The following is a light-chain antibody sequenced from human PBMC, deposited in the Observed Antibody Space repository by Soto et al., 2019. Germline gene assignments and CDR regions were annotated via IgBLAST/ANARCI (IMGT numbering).Light chain of an antibody. Sequence: DIQMTQSPSTLSASVGDRVTITCRASQSISSWLAWYQQKPGKAPKLLIYKASSLESGVPSRFSGSGSGTEFTLTISILQPDDFATYYCQQYNSYPSMYTFGQGTKLEIK. CDR3: QQYNSYPSMYT. CDR1: QSISSW. CDR2: KAS. V-gene: IGKV1-5*03. J-gene: IGKJ2*01.